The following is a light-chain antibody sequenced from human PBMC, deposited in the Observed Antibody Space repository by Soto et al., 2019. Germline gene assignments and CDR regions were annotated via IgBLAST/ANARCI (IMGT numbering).Light chain of an antibody. Sequence: QSALTQPASVSGSPGQSITISCTGTSSDVGNYNLVSWFQQYPGKAPKLLIYEGSKRPSGVSNRFSGSKSGNTASLIISGLQAEDEADYYCCSYAGSSTYVFGTGTKVTVL. CDR1: SSDVGNYNL. V-gene: IGLV2-23*01. CDR2: EGS. J-gene: IGLJ1*01. CDR3: CSYAGSSTYV.